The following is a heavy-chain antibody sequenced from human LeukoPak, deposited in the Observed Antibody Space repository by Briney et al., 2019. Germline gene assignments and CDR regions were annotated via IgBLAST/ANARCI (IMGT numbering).Heavy chain of an antibody. Sequence: SETLSLTCTVSGGSISSSSYYWGWIRQPPGKGLEWIGSIYYSGSTYYNPSLKSRVTISVDTSKNQFSLKLSSVTAADTAVYYCAKGLSSGHYYFDYWGQGTLVTVSS. J-gene: IGHJ4*02. V-gene: IGHV4-39*07. D-gene: IGHD3-22*01. CDR3: AKGLSSGHYYFDY. CDR2: IYYSGST. CDR1: GGSISSSSYY.